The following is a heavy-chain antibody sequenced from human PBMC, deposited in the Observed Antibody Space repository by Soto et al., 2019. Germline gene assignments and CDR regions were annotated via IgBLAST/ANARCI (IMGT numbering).Heavy chain of an antibody. CDR1: GDSVSSNSAA. J-gene: IGHJ6*02. D-gene: IGHD4-17*01. CDR3: ARLGRWSGDLPPGGMDV. Sequence: QVQLQQSGPGLVKPSQTLSLTCAISGDSVSSNSAAWSWIRQSPSRGLEWLGRTYYRSKWYNDYALSVKSRITINADTSKNQFSLQLNFVTPEDTAVYYCARLGRWSGDLPPGGMDVWGQGTTVTVSS. CDR2: TYYRSKWYN. V-gene: IGHV6-1*01.